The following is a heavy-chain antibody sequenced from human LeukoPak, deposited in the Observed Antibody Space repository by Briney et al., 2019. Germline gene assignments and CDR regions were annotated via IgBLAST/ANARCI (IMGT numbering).Heavy chain of an antibody. Sequence: SETLSLTCAVYGVSFSGYYWSWIRQPPGKGLEWIGEINHSGSTNYNPSLKSRVTISVDTSKNQFSLKLSSVTAADTAVYYCARVGNGDYGTWPQGTLVTVSS. D-gene: IGHD4-17*01. CDR3: ARVGNGDYGT. J-gene: IGHJ5*02. V-gene: IGHV4-34*01. CDR2: INHSGST. CDR1: GVSFSGYY.